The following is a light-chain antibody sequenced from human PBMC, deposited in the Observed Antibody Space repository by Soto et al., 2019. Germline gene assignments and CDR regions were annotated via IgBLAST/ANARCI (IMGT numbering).Light chain of an antibody. J-gene: IGKJ4*01. V-gene: IGKV3-20*01. Sequence: IVLPQSPGTLSLSPGERATLSCRASQSLSSSYLAWYQQKPGQAPRLLIYGASSRATAIPDRFSGSGSGTDFTLTINRLEPEDFAVYYCQHFGSSRTFGGGTKV. CDR3: QHFGSSRT. CDR2: GAS. CDR1: QSLSSSY.